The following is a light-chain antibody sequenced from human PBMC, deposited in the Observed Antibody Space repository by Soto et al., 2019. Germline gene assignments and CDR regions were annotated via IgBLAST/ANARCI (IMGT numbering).Light chain of an antibody. CDR2: AAS. CDR1: QSISSY. J-gene: IGKJ2*02. V-gene: IGKV1-39*01. Sequence: DIQMTQSPSSLSASVGDRVTITCRASQSISSYLNWYQQKPGKAPKLLIYAASSLQSGVPSRFSGSGSGTDFTLTISSLQPEDFATYYCQQSYSTGGWTFGQGTKLEIK. CDR3: QQSYSTGGWT.